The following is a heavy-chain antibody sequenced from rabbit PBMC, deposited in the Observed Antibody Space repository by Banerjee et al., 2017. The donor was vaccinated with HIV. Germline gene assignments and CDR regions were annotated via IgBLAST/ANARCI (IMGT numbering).Heavy chain of an antibody. CDR3: ARGGGVDWYFNL. J-gene: IGHJ4*01. Sequence: QEHLVESGGGLVQPEGSLTLTCTASGFSFSSSYWICWVRQAPGKGLEWIACIYAGSSGDTSYASWAKGRFTISKTSSTTVTLQMTSLTAADTATYFCARGGGVDWYFNLWGQGTLVTVS. D-gene: IGHD4-1*01. CDR2: IYAGSSGDT. CDR1: GFSFSSSYW. V-gene: IGHV1S45*01.